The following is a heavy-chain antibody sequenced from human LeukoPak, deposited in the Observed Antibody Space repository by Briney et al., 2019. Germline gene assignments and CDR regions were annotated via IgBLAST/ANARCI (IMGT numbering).Heavy chain of an antibody. CDR1: GYTFTSYG. Sequence: ASVKVSCKASGYTFTSYGISWVRQAPGQGLEWMGWISAYNGNTNYAQKLQGRVTMTTDTSTSTAYTELRSLRSDDTAVYYCARDSSGYYPIDYWGQGTLVTVSS. V-gene: IGHV1-18*01. J-gene: IGHJ4*02. D-gene: IGHD3-22*01. CDR3: ARDSSGYYPIDY. CDR2: ISAYNGNT.